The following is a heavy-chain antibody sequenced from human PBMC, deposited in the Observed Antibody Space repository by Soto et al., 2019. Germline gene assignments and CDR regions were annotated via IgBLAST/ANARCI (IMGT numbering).Heavy chain of an antibody. Sequence: SETLSLTCAVYGGSFSGYYWSWIRQPPGKGLEWIGEINHSGSTNYNPSLKSRVTISVDTSKNQFSLKLSSVTAADTVVFYCARRGRDYYYYYYGMDVWGQGTTVTVSS. V-gene: IGHV4-34*01. CDR1: GGSFSGYY. CDR3: ARRGRDYYYYYYGMDV. CDR2: INHSGST. J-gene: IGHJ6*02.